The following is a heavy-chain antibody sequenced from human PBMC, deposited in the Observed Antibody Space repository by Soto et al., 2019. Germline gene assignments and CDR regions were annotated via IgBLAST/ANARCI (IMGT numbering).Heavy chain of an antibody. CDR2: INPNSGGT. Sequence: ASVKVSCKASGYTFTGYYMHWVRQAPGQGLEWMGRINPNSGGTNYAQKFQGWVTMTRDTSTSTAYMELSRLRSDDTAVYYCARDGYSSSTIDYYYYGMDVWGQGTTVTVSS. V-gene: IGHV1-2*04. CDR1: GYTFTGYY. D-gene: IGHD6-13*01. CDR3: ARDGYSSSTIDYYYYGMDV. J-gene: IGHJ6*02.